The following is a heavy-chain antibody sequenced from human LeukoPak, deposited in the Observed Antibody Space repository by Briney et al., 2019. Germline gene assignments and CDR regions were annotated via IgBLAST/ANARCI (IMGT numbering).Heavy chain of an antibody. CDR1: GYTFTSYG. CDR2: ISAYNGNT. J-gene: IGHJ4*02. CDR3: ARSYVWLIDF. Sequence: ASVKVSCKASGYTFTSYGISWVRQAPGQGLEWMGWISAYNGNTSYAQKFQGRVTMTRDTSTSTVYMELSSLRSEDTAVYYCARSYVWLIDFWGQGTLVTVSS. V-gene: IGHV1-18*01. D-gene: IGHD3-16*01.